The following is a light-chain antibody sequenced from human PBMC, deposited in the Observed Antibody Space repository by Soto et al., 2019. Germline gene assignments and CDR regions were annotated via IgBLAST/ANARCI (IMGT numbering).Light chain of an antibody. V-gene: IGLV1-44*01. CDR1: SSNIGSNT. CDR3: AAWDDSLNGVL. J-gene: IGLJ2*01. CDR2: TNN. Sequence: QSVLTQPPSASGTPGQRVTISCSGSSSNIGSNTVNWYQQLPGTAPKLLIYTNNQRPSGVPGRFSGSKSGTTASLAISGLQSEDEADYYCAAWDDSLNGVLFGGGTKLTVL.